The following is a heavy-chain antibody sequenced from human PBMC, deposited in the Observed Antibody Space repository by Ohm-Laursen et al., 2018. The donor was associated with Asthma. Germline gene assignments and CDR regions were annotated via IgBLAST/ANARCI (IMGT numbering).Heavy chain of an antibody. D-gene: IGHD4-11*01. J-gene: IGHJ6*02. V-gene: IGHV3-30*03. CDR3: ARFGRDYRSHGMDV. CDR1: GFIFSSSG. CDR2: ISNDGSKK. Sequence: SLRLSCAASGFIFSSSGMHWVRQAPGKGLDWVAVISNDGSKKYYADSVKGRFAISRDNSKNTLYLQMNSLRAEDTAVYYCARFGRDYRSHGMDVWGQGTLVTVSS.